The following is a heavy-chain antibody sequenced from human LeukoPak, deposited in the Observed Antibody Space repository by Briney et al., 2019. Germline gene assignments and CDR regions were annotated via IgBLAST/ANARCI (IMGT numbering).Heavy chain of an antibody. J-gene: IGHJ4*02. Sequence: PGGSLRLSCAASGFTFSDYVMHGVRQAPGKGLEWVAFIRNDGSNKYFEDSVKGRFTISRDNSKNTLFLQMNSLRAEDTAVYCCAKDTHIGYGDPSALYDYWGQGTLVTVSS. D-gene: IGHD4-17*01. CDR3: AKDTHIGYGDPSALYDY. CDR2: IRNDGSNK. CDR1: GFTFSDYV. V-gene: IGHV3-30*02.